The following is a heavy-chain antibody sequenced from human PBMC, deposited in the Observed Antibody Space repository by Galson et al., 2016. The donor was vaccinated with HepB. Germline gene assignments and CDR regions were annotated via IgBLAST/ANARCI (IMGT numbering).Heavy chain of an antibody. J-gene: IGHJ4*02. Sequence: ETLSLTCTVSGGSISSSRYYWGWIRQPPGKGLEWIANIYYSGNTYYNPSLKSRIPIFVDTSKNQFPLKLSSVPAAPTALYYCASSYYDYVWGTYRAFDYWGQGTLVTVSS. D-gene: IGHD3-16*02. CDR1: GGSISSSRYY. V-gene: IGHV4-39*01. CDR3: ASSYYDYVWGTYRAFDY. CDR2: IYYSGNT.